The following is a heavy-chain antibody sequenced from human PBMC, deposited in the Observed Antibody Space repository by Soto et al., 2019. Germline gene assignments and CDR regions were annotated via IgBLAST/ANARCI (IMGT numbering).Heavy chain of an antibody. Sequence: SETLSLTCTVSGGSISSYYWSWIRQPPGKGLEWIGYIYYSGSTNYNPSLKSRVTISVDTSKNQFSLKLSSVTAADTAVYYCARAHYDFWSGAISLYYGMAVWGQGTTVTV. CDR2: IYYSGST. D-gene: IGHD3-3*01. CDR3: ARAHYDFWSGAISLYYGMAV. J-gene: IGHJ6*02. V-gene: IGHV4-59*01. CDR1: GGSISSYY.